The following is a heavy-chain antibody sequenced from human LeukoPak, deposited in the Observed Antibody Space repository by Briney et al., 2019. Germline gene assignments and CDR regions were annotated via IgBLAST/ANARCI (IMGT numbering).Heavy chain of an antibody. D-gene: IGHD2/OR15-2a*01. CDR2: TFYRSKWYN. Sequence: SQTLSLTCAISGDSVSRNSVAWNWIRQSPSRGLEWLGRTFYRSKWYNDYAVSVKSRITINPDTSKNQFSLQLSSVTPEDTAVYYCARGKYSAFDIWGQGTMVTVSS. CDR3: ARGKYSAFDI. J-gene: IGHJ3*02. CDR1: GDSVSRNSVA. V-gene: IGHV6-1*01.